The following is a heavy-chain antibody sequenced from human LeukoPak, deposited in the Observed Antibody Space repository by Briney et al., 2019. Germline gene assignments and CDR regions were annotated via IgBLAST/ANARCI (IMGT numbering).Heavy chain of an antibody. D-gene: IGHD2-15*01. CDR2: IYTSGST. Sequence: SETLSLTCTVSGGSISSYYWSWIRQPPGKGLEWIGSIYTSGSTNYNPSLKSRVTISVDTSKNQFSLKLSSVTAADTAVYYCARLGTYCSGGSCYSPFDYYYYMDVWGKGATVTVSS. CDR1: GGSISSYY. CDR3: ARLGTYCSGGSCYSPFDYYYYMDV. V-gene: IGHV4-4*09. J-gene: IGHJ6*03.